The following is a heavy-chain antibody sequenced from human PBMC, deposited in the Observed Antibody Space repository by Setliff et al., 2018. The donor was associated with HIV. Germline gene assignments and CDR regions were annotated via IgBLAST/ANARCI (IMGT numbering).Heavy chain of an antibody. D-gene: IGHD3-22*01. CDR3: ASLPPLYDSSGYYFDY. V-gene: IGHV4-39*01. J-gene: IGHJ4*02. Sequence: PGGSLRLSCAASGLTFSSYWMSWIRQPPGKGLEWIGSIYYSGSTYYNPSLKSRVTISVDTSKNQFSLKLSSVTAADTAVYYCASLPPLYDSSGYYFDYWGQGTLVTVSS. CDR2: IYYSGST. CDR1: GLTFSSYW.